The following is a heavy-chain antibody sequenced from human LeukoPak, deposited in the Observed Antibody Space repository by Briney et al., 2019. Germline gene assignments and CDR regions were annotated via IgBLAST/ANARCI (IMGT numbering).Heavy chain of an antibody. D-gene: IGHD6-13*01. Sequence: GGSLRLSCAASGFTFSTHWMNWVRQGPGKGLEGVANIKQDGREKYYVDSVKGRFTISRDNAKNSLYLQMNSLRAEDTAVYYCARRVSSSWYSLAALDYWGQGTLVIVSS. V-gene: IGHV3-7*01. J-gene: IGHJ4*02. CDR2: IKQDGREK. CDR1: GFTFSTHW. CDR3: ARRVSSSWYSLAALDY.